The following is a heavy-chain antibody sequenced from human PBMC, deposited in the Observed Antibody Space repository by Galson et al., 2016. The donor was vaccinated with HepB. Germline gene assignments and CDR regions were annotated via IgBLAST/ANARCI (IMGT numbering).Heavy chain of an antibody. Sequence: PALVKPPQTLTLTCSFSGFSLSTSGVGVGWVRQPPGKALEWLGLIYWDNDQRYRPSLRSRLAIAKDTSKNQVVLTMTNLEYVDTGTYYCARAWMVQGVIEYFDYWGQGTMVTVSS. CDR2: IYWDNDQ. CDR3: ARAWMVQGVIEYFDY. V-gene: IGHV2-5*02. CDR1: GFSLSTSGVG. J-gene: IGHJ3*01. D-gene: IGHD3-10*01.